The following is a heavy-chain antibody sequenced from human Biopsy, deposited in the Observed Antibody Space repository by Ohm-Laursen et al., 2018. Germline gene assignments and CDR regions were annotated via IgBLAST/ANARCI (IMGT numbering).Heavy chain of an antibody. CDR3: ARGSNEYGGLYFPH. CDR1: GVSITAYY. Sequence: GTLSLTCTVSGVSITAYYWSWIRQPPGKGLEWIGHISYTGYTSHNASLKSRVTISVDTSRNHFSLRLSSLTAADTAVYYCARGSNEYGGLYFPHWGQGTLVTVSS. V-gene: IGHV4-59*01. D-gene: IGHD4-23*01. CDR2: ISYTGYT. J-gene: IGHJ1*01.